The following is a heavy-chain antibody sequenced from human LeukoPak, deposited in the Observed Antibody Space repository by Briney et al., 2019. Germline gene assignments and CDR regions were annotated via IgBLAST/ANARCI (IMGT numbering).Heavy chain of an antibody. CDR2: ISYDGSNK. Sequence: AGGSLRLSCAASGFTFSSYGMHWVRQAPGKGLEWVAVISYDGSNKYYADSVKGRFTISRDNSKNTLFLQMNNLRAEDTAVYYCAKTRDYYDNSGLNYYLDYWGQGSLVTVSS. J-gene: IGHJ4*02. CDR1: GFTFSSYG. D-gene: IGHD3-22*01. CDR3: AKTRDYYDNSGLNYYLDY. V-gene: IGHV3-30*18.